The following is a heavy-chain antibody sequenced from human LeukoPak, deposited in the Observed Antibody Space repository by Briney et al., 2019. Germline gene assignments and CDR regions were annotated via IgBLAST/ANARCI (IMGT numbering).Heavy chain of an antibody. V-gene: IGHV3-21*01. CDR1: GFTFSSYS. CDR3: AKVRAIYGDGLFDY. D-gene: IGHD4-17*01. CDR2: ISSSSSYI. J-gene: IGHJ4*02. Sequence: GGSLRLSCAASGFTFSSYSMNWVRQAPGKGLEWVSSISSSSSYIYYADSVKGRFTISRDNSKNTLYLQMNSLRAEDTAVYYCAKVRAIYGDGLFDYWGQGTLVTVSS.